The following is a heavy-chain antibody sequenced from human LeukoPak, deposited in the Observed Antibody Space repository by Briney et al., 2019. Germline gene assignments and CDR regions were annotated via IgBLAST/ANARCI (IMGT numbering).Heavy chain of an antibody. V-gene: IGHV3-23*01. CDR2: ISSSGHST. CDR1: GFTFSTYA. CDR3: AQFSRGLLKAFDY. D-gene: IGHD2/OR15-2a*01. Sequence: PGGSLRLSCAASGFTFSTYAMSWVRQAPGKGLEWVSVISSSGHSTHYADSVKGRFTISRDNSKNTVYLQMNSLRAEDTAVYYCAQFSRGLLKAFDYWGQGTLVTVSS. J-gene: IGHJ4*02.